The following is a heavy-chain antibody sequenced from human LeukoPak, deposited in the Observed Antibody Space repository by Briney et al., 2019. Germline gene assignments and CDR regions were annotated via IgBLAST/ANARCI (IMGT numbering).Heavy chain of an antibody. D-gene: IGHD3-22*01. J-gene: IGHJ4*02. CDR1: GFIFSSYG. Sequence: GGSPRLSCAASGFIFSSYGMHWVRQAPGKGLEWVAFIRYDGTKEYYADSVKGRFTISRDNSKSTLYLQMNRLRAEDTAVYFCAKDGDSSGYDLSYWGQGTLVTVSS. CDR3: AKDGDSSGYDLSY. V-gene: IGHV3-30*02. CDR2: IRYDGTKE.